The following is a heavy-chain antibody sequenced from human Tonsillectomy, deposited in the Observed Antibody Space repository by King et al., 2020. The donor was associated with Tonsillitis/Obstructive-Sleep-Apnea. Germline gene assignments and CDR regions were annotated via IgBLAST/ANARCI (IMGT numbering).Heavy chain of an antibody. Sequence: VQLVESGGGLVQPGGSLRLSCAASGFTFSSYWMSWVRQAPGKGLEWVANIKQDGSEKYYVDSVKGRFTISRDNAKNSLYLQMNSLRAEDTAVYYCASAYSGSYFGAFDIWAKGQWSPSLQ. D-gene: IGHD1-26*01. V-gene: IGHV3-7*03. CDR2: IKQDGSEK. J-gene: IGHJ3*02. CDR1: GFTFSSYW. CDR3: ASAYSGSYFGAFDI.